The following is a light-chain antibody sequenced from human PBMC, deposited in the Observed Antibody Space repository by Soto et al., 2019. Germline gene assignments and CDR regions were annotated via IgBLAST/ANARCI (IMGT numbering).Light chain of an antibody. J-gene: IGKJ1*01. V-gene: IGKV1-8*01. Sequence: AIQMTQPPSSLSASAGDRVTITCRASQDIGTYLVWYQQKPGKAPNLLIYSASTLHSGGPSRFSGSGAGTVFTLTISSLQSEDSATYYCQQYFKLRTFGQGTKVEVK. CDR1: QDIGTY. CDR3: QQYFKLRT. CDR2: SAS.